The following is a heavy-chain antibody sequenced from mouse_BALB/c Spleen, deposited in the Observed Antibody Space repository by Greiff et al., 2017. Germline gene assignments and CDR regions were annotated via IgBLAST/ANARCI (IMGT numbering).Heavy chain of an antibody. J-gene: IGHJ4*01. CDR1: GFNIKDTY. D-gene: IGHD1-1*01. V-gene: IGHV14-3*02. CDR2: IDPANGNT. Sequence: EVQVVESGAELVKPGASVKLSCTASGFNIKDTYMHWVKQRPEQGLEWIGRIDPANGNTKYDPKFQGKATITADTSSNTAYLQLSSLTSEDTAVYYCARCHYYGSSYDYAMDYWGQGTSVTVSS. CDR3: ARCHYYGSSYDYAMDY.